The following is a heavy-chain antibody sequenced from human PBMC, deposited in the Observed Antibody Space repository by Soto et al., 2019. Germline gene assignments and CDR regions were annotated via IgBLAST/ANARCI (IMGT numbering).Heavy chain of an antibody. CDR3: ARGIFGSGTANDY. D-gene: IGHD3-10*01. CDR2: INGDGSGT. V-gene: IGHV3-74*01. CDR1: GFTFSGSW. Sequence: EVPPVESGGGLVQPGGSLRLSCAASGFTFSGSWMHWVRQAPGKGLDWVSRINGDGSGTSYADFVKGRVPISIDDDKHTLFLPMNGVRAEDTAVYYCARGIFGSGTANDYWGEGALVSVSS. J-gene: IGHJ4*02.